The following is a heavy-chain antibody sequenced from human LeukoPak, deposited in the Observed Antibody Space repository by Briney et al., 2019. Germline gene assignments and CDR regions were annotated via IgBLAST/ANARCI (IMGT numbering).Heavy chain of an antibody. J-gene: IGHJ3*02. V-gene: IGHV2-5*01. Sequence: SGPTLVNPTQTLTLTCTFSGFSLSTSGVGVGWIRQPPGKALEWLALIYWNDDKRYSPSLKSRLTITKDTSKNQVVLTMTNMDPVDTATYYCALQGVDDYGAHDAFDIWGQGTMVTVSS. CDR1: GFSLSTSGVG. CDR2: IYWNDDK. D-gene: IGHD4-17*01. CDR3: ALQGVDDYGAHDAFDI.